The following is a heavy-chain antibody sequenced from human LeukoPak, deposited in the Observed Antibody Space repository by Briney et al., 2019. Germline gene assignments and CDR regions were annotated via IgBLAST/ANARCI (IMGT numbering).Heavy chain of an antibody. V-gene: IGHV3-66*01. Sequence: GGSLRLSCAGSGFTVSSNYMSWVRQAPGKGLEWVSGIHRGDSTYYADSVKGRFTISRDNSKNTLYLQMNSLRAEDTAVYYCARDRIYGSGSYSYYYYGMDVWGQGTTVTVSS. D-gene: IGHD3-10*01. CDR1: GFTVSSNY. CDR3: ARDRIYGSGSYSYYYYGMDV. J-gene: IGHJ6*02. CDR2: IHRGDST.